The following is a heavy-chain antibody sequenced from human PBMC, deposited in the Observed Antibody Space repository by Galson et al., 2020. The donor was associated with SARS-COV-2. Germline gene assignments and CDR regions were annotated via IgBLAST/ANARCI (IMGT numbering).Heavy chain of an antibody. CDR3: SRGDVVEPSSYYYYYDGVDV. CDR2: ISYDGTNK. Sequence: GESLKISCAASGFTFNDYAMHWVRQAPGKGLKWVAVISYDGTNKHYADAVRGRFTISRDDSKYTLSLEMNSLRPEDTAVYYCSRGDVVEPSSYYYYYDGVDVWGQGTTVAVSS. V-gene: IGHV3-30*04. D-gene: IGHD2-15*01. CDR1: GFTFNDYA. J-gene: IGHJ6*02.